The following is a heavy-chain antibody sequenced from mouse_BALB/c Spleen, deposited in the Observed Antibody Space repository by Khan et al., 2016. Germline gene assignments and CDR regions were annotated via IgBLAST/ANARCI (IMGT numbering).Heavy chain of an antibody. D-gene: IGHD1-1*01. V-gene: IGHV4-1*02. J-gene: IGHJ2*01. CDR3: ARLYYYGSSDY. CDR1: GFDFSRYW. CDR2: INTDSSTI. Sequence: EVKLLESGGGLVQPGGSLKLSCAASGFDFSRYWMRWVRLSPGKGLEWIGEINTDSSTINYTPSLKDKFIISRDNAKNTRYLQMSKVRSEDTALYYCARLYYYGSSDYWGQGTTLTVSS.